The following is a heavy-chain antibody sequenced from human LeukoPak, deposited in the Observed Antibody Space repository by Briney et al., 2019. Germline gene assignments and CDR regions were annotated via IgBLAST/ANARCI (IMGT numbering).Heavy chain of an antibody. D-gene: IGHD7-27*01. J-gene: IGHJ4*02. V-gene: IGHV1-2*02. CDR3: AREMGMYFDY. Sequence: ASVKVSCKASGYTFTGYYMHWVRQAPGQGFEWMGWINPNSGGTNYEQKFQGGVTMTRDTSMNTAYMELSRLRSDDTAVYYCAREMGMYFDYWGQGTLVTVSS. CDR2: INPNSGGT. CDR1: GYTFTGYY.